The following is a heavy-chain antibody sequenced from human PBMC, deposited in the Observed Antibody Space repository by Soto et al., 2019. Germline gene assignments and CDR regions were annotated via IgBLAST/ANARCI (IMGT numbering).Heavy chain of an antibody. CDR3: ARSRRGGVATIVPDY. V-gene: IGHV1-18*01. CDR2: ISAYDGNT. J-gene: IGHJ4*02. D-gene: IGHD5-12*01. Sequence: QVQLVQSGAEVKKPGASVKVSCKASGYTFTTYGISWVRQAPGLGLEWMGWISAYDGNTNHAQKFQGRVTMTTDTAXXTAYRERRSLRPDDTAVYYCARSRRGGVATIVPDYWGQGTLVTVSS. CDR1: GYTFTTYG.